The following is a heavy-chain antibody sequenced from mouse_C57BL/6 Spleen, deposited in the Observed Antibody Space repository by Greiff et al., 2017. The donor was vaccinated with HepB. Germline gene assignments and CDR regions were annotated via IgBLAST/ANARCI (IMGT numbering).Heavy chain of an antibody. CDR1: GYTFTDYY. D-gene: IGHD2-3*01. CDR3: ARSDGYYNYFDY. V-gene: IGHV1-19*01. J-gene: IGHJ2*01. Sequence: DVQLQESGPVLVKPGASVKMSCKASGYTFTDYYMNWVKQSHGKSLEWIGVINPYNGGTSYNQKFKGKATLTVDKSSSTAYMELNSLTSEDSAVYYCARSDGYYNYFDYWGQGTTLTVSS. CDR2: INPYNGGT.